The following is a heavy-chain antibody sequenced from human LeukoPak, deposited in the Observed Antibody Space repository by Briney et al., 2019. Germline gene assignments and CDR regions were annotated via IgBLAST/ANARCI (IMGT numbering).Heavy chain of an antibody. Sequence: SVKVSCKASGGTFSSYAISWVRQAPGQGLEWMGGIIPIFGTANYAQKFQGRVTITTDESTSTAYMELSSLRSEDTAVYYCARGMNIVVVAFDIWGQGTMVTVSS. V-gene: IGHV1-69*05. CDR3: ARGMNIVVVAFDI. CDR1: GGTFSSYA. J-gene: IGHJ3*02. CDR2: IIPIFGTA. D-gene: IGHD3-22*01.